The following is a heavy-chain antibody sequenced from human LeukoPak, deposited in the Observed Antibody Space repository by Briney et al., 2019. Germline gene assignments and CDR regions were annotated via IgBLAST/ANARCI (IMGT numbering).Heavy chain of an antibody. J-gene: IGHJ2*01. CDR1: EFTFSSYW. V-gene: IGHV3-74*01. CDR2: IRGDGIVT. Sequence: GGSLRLSCVASEFTFSSYWIHWVRQAPGKGLVWVSRIRGDGIVTNYADSVEGRFTVSRDNAKNTVHLQMNSLRDDDTAVYYGARASPADFNLWGRGTLVTVSS. CDR3: ARASPADFNL.